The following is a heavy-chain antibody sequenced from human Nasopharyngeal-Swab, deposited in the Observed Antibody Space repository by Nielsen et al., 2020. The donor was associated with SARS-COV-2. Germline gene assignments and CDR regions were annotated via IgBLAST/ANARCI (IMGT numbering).Heavy chain of an antibody. D-gene: IGHD3-10*01. CDR3: ARGGYGSGSSHFDY. J-gene: IGHJ4*02. V-gene: IGHV4-31*02. CDR2: IYYSGST. Sequence: WIRQPPGKGLEWIGYIYYSGSTYYNPSLKSRVTISVDTSKNQFSLKLSSVTAADTAVYYCARGGYGSGSSHFDYWGQGTLVTVSS.